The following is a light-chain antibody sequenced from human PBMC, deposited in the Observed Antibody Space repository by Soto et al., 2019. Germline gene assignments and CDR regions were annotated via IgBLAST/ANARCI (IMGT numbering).Light chain of an antibody. CDR2: AAC. V-gene: IGKV1-16*01. CDR3: QQYKTYPFS. J-gene: IGKJ2*03. CDR1: QGIIDY. Sequence: DIQMTQSPSSVSASVGDRVTITCRASQGIIDYLAWFQQKPGEAPKSLIYAACSLESGVPSRFSGSGSRTDFTLTISVLQPEDFRTYYCQQYKTYPFSFGQGTRLQIK.